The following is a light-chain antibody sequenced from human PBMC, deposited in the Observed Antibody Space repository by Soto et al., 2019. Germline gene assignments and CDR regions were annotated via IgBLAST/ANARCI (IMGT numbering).Light chain of an antibody. CDR3: QQYNSRPHT. J-gene: IGKJ4*01. CDR2: GAS. CDR1: QSVSSN. Sequence: EIVMTQSPATLSVSPGERATLSCRASQSVSSNLAWYQQKPGQAPRLLISGASTRATGIPARFSGSGSGTEFTLPISSLQSEDFAVFYCQQYNSRPHTFGGGTRVEV. V-gene: IGKV3-15*01.